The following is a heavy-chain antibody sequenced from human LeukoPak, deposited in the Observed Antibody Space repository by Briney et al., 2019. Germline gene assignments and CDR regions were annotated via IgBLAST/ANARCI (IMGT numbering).Heavy chain of an antibody. V-gene: IGHV5-51*01. CDR3: LRREGNSHYDY. D-gene: IGHD4-23*01. Sequence: GESLKISCKGFGYNFATYWIVWVRQMPGKGLGWMGIIYPGDSDPIYSPSFQGQVTISADKSTSTAPLQWSSLKASDTAIYYCLRREGNSHYDYWGQGTLVTVSS. CDR1: GYNFATYW. J-gene: IGHJ4*02. CDR2: IYPGDSDP.